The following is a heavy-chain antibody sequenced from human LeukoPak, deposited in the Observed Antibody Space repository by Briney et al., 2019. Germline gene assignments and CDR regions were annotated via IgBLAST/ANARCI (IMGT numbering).Heavy chain of an antibody. V-gene: IGHV1-46*01. CDR2: INPSGGST. J-gene: IGHJ5*02. CDR1: GYTFTSYY. CDR3: AREWQQLVSEDGWFDP. Sequence: GASVKVSYKASGYTFTSYYMHWVRQAPGQGLEWMGIINPSGGSTSYAQKFQGRVTMTRDTSTSTVYMELSSLRSEDTAVYYCAREWQQLVSEDGWFDPWGQGTLVTVSS. D-gene: IGHD6-13*01.